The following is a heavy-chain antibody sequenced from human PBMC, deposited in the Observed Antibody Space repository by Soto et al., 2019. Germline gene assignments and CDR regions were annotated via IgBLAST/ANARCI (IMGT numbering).Heavy chain of an antibody. V-gene: IGHV3-30*18. CDR2: VSYDGGTK. D-gene: IGHD2-2*01. CDR3: AKDSSAGGFPTYYGMDV. CDR1: GFTFSSFA. J-gene: IGHJ6*02. Sequence: GGSLRLSCAASGFTFSSFAMHWVRQAPGKGLEWVAIVSYDGGTKYYADSVKGRFTISRDNSKNTLYLQMNSLRTEDTAVYYCAKDSSAGGFPTYYGMDVWGQGTTVTVSS.